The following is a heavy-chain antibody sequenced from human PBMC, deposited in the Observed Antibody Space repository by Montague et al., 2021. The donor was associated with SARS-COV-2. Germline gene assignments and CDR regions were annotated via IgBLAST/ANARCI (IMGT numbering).Heavy chain of an antibody. CDR2: IYNTENT. CDR3: ARPGSVYRYGLGAFDY. J-gene: IGHJ4*02. D-gene: IGHD5-18*01. Sequence: ETLSLTCTVSGGSISNSIYYWDWIRQPPGKRLEWIGSIYNTENTYYNPSLKSRVTISIDTSKNQFSLQLSSVTAADTAVYYCARPGSVYRYGLGAFDYWGQGTLVTVST. V-gene: IGHV4-39*01. CDR1: GGSISNSIYY.